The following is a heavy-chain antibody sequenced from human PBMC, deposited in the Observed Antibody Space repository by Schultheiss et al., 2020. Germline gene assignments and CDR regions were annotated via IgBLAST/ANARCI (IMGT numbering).Heavy chain of an antibody. D-gene: IGHD3-22*01. V-gene: IGHV2-70*04. CDR2: IDWDDDK. Sequence: SGPTLVKPTETLTLTCTFSGFSLSTSGMRVSWIRQPPGKALEWLARIDWDDDKFYSTSLKTRLTISKDTSKNQVVLTMTNMDPVDTATYYCARYYYDSSGYDYWGQGTLVTVYS. J-gene: IGHJ4*02. CDR3: ARYYYDSSGYDY. CDR1: GFSLSTSGMR.